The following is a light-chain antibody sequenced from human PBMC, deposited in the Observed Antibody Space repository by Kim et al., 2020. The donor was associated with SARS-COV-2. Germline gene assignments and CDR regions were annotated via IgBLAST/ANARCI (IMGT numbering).Light chain of an antibody. Sequence: DIQMTQSPPSLSASVGDRVTITCRASQSISSYLNWYQQKPGKAPKLLIYAASSLQSGVPSRFSGSGSGTDYTLTISSLQPEDFATYCCQQSYNTPYTFGQGTKLEI. CDR2: AAS. V-gene: IGKV1-39*01. CDR3: QQSYNTPYT. CDR1: QSISSY. J-gene: IGKJ2*01.